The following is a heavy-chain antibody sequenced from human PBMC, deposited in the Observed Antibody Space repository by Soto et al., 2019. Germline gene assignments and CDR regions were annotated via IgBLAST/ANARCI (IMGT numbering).Heavy chain of an antibody. J-gene: IGHJ4*02. V-gene: IGHV4-31*03. CDR1: GGSISSGGYY. CDR3: ARGGIAAAAPPDY. D-gene: IGHD6-13*01. CDR2: TYYSGST. Sequence: QVQLQESGPGLVKPSQTLSLTCTVSGGSISSGGYYWSWIRQHPGKGLEWIGYTYYSGSTYYNPPPKSRVTXSXDXXKNPFPLKLSSVTAADTAVYYCARGGIAAAAPPDYWGQGTLVTVSS.